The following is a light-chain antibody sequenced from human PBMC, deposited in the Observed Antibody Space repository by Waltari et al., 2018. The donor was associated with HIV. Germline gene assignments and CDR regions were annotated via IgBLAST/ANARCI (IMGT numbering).Light chain of an antibody. CDR1: NSDIGSYNL. CDR2: EVS. CDR3: CSYAGSGTLV. J-gene: IGLJ2*01. Sequence: QSALTQPASVSGSPGQSIPISCSGTNSDIGSYNLVPWYQKYPGKPPKLIIYEVSERPSGVSNRFSGSKSGNTAALTLSGLQAEDEADYHCCSYAGSGTLVFGGGTKLTVL. V-gene: IGLV2-23*02.